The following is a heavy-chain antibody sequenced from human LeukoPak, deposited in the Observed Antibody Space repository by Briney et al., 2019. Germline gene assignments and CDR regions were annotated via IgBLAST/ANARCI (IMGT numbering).Heavy chain of an antibody. CDR1: GGSISSYY. Sequence: SETLSLTCTVSGGSISSYYWSWIRQPAGKGLEWIGRIYTSGGTNYNPSLKSRATMSVDTSKNQFSLKLSSVTAADTAVYYCARDLSLRLPHYYYYMDVWGKGTTVTVSS. V-gene: IGHV4-4*07. J-gene: IGHJ6*03. D-gene: IGHD5-12*01. CDR3: ARDLSLRLPHYYYYMDV. CDR2: IYTSGGT.